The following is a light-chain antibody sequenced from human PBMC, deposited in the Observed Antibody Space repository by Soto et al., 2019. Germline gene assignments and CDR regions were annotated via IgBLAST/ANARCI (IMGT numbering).Light chain of an antibody. CDR2: EVT. J-gene: IGLJ1*01. CDR1: SGDIGSYNR. V-gene: IGLV2-14*01. Sequence: XSVLTQPAAVSGSPGQSITISCTGTSGDIGSYNRVSWYQQHPGKAPKLIIYEVTDRPSGVSNRFSGSKSGNTASLTISGLQAEDEAEYYSSSYTNINTRACVFGTGTKVTVL. CDR3: SSYTNINTRACV.